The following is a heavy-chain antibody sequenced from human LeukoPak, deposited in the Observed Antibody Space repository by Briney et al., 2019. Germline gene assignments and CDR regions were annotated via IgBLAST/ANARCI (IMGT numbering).Heavy chain of an antibody. CDR1: GFTFSSYA. J-gene: IGHJ6*03. CDR2: ISGSGGST. V-gene: IGHV3-23*01. CDR3: AKEGSSGTRYYYYMDV. Sequence: GGSLRLSCAASGFTFSSYAMSWVRQAPGKGLEWVSAISGSGGSTYYADSVKGRFTISRDNSKNTLYLQMNSLRAEDTAVYYCAKEGSSGTRYYYYMDVWGKGTTVTVSS. D-gene: IGHD2-2*01.